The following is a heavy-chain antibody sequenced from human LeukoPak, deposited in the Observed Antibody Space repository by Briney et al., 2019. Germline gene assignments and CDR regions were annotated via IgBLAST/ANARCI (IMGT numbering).Heavy chain of an antibody. Sequence: QPGGSLRLSCAASGFSLSNYWMNWVRQAPGKGLEWVANIKQDGSEKNYVDSVKGRFSISRDNAKNSLILQMNSLRGEDTAVYYCARGVWAPFDSWGQGTLVSVSS. CDR2: IKQDGSEK. J-gene: IGHJ4*02. CDR3: ARGVWAPFDS. D-gene: IGHD7-27*01. CDR1: GFSLSNYW. V-gene: IGHV3-7*01.